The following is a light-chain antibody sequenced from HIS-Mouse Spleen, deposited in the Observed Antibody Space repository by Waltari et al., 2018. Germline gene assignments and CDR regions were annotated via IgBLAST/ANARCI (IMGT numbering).Light chain of an antibody. Sequence: QSALTQPASVSGSPGQSITISCTGTSSDVGSYNLVSWYQQHPGKAPTLMMYEGSKRPSGVSYRFSGSKSSNTASLTISGLQAEDEADYYCCSYAGSSTNWVFGGGTKLTVL. CDR1: SSDVGSYNL. CDR2: EGS. J-gene: IGLJ3*02. CDR3: CSYAGSSTNWV. V-gene: IGLV2-23*01.